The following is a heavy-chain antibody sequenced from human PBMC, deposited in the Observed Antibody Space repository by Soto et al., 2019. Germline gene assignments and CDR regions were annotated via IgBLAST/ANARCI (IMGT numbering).Heavy chain of an antibody. CDR2: IIPIFGTA. J-gene: IGHJ2*01. D-gene: IGHD6-13*01. CDR3: ARVLAAAVRPGWYFDL. CDR1: GGTFSSYA. V-gene: IGHV1-69*13. Sequence: SVKVSCKASGGTFSSYAISWVRQAPGQGLEWMGGIIPIFGTANYAQKFQGRVTITADESTSTAYMELSSLRSEDTAVYYCARVLAAAVRPGWYFDLWGRGTLVTVSS.